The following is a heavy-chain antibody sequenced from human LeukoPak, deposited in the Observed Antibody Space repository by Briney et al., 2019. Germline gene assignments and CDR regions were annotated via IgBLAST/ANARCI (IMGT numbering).Heavy chain of an antibody. V-gene: IGHV1-2*02. J-gene: IGHJ5*02. D-gene: IGHD3-10*01. Sequence: ASVKVSCKASGYTFTSYYMHWVRQAPGQGLEWMGWINPNSGGTNYAQKFQGRVTMTRDTSISTAYMELSRLRSDDTAVYYCARGAGSGKGRWFDPWGQGTVVSV. CDR2: INPNSGGT. CDR3: ARGAGSGKGRWFDP. CDR1: GYTFTSYY.